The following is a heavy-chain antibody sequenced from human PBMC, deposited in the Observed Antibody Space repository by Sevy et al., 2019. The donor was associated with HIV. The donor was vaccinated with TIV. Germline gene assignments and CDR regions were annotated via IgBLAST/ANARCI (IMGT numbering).Heavy chain of an antibody. V-gene: IGHV3-30*18. Sequence: GGSLRLSCAASGFNFSSYAMHWVRQAPGKGQEWVAVISYAGSSKYYGDSVKGRFTISRDNSKNTLFLQIDSLRAEDTAVYYCAKESGSYYDFWSGHDAFDIWGQGTMVTVSS. CDR2: ISYAGSSK. J-gene: IGHJ3*02. CDR3: AKESGSYYDFWSGHDAFDI. D-gene: IGHD3-3*01. CDR1: GFNFSSYA.